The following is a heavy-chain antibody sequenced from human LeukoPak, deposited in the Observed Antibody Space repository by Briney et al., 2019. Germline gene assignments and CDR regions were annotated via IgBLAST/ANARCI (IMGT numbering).Heavy chain of an antibody. V-gene: IGHV4-39*01. Sequence: SETLSLTCTVSGDSISSSNCYWGWIRQPPGKGLEWIGSIYFSGGTYYNASLKSRVTISVDTSKNQFSLKLSSVTAADTAVYYCARQELDLWFGDYRGYMDVWGKGTTVTISS. CDR3: ARQELDLWFGDYRGYMDV. CDR1: GDSISSSNCY. CDR2: IYFSGGT. J-gene: IGHJ6*03. D-gene: IGHD3-10*01.